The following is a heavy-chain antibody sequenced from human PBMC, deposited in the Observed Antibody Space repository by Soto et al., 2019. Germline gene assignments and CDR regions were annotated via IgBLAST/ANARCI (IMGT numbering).Heavy chain of an antibody. J-gene: IGHJ3*02. Sequence: SETLSLTCTVSGVSISSGDDYWSWIRQTPGKGLEWIGYIYYSESTYYNPSLKSRVTISGDTSKNQFSLKLTSVTAADTAVYYCANLYMITFGGVIGPNAEFDIWAQATIVTV. D-gene: IGHD3-16*02. CDR1: GVSISSGDDY. CDR3: ANLYMITFGGVIGPNAEFDI. V-gene: IGHV4-30-4*01. CDR2: IYYSEST.